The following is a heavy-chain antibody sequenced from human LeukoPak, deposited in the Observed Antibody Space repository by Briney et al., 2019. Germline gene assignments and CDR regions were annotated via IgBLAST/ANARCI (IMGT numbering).Heavy chain of an antibody. D-gene: IGHD3-16*01. J-gene: IGHJ4*02. CDR1: GFTFSGFA. CDR2: ISGSGDNT. CDR3: AKASWVSSTDAVR. Sequence: GGSLRLSCAASGFTFSGFAMSWVRRTPGKGLEWVSGISGSGDNTLYADSVKGRFTLSSDSSRNTVYFQLNNLRVEDTAIYYCAKASWVSSTDAVRWGQGTLVTVSS. V-gene: IGHV3-23*01.